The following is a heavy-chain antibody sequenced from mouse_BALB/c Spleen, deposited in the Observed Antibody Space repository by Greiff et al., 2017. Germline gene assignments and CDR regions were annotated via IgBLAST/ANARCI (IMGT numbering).Heavy chain of an antibody. J-gene: IGHJ4*01. CDR1: GFTFSSFG. CDR3: ARGAMDD. Sequence: EVQLVESGGGLVQPGGSRKLSCAASGFTFSSFGMHWVRQAPEKGLEWVAYISSGSSTIYYADTVKGRFTISRDNPKNTLFLQMTSLRSEDTAMYYCARGAMDDWGQGTSVTVSS. V-gene: IGHV5-17*02. CDR2: ISSGSSTI.